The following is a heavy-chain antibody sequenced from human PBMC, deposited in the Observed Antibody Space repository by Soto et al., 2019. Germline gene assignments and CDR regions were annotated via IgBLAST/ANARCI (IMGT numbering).Heavy chain of an antibody. CDR2: FDPEDGET. J-gene: IGHJ6*02. CDR3: ATAGPITMVRGVIFYGMDV. V-gene: IGHV1-24*01. Sequence: QVQLVQSGAEVKKPGASVKVSCKVSGYTLTELSMHWVRQAPGKGLEWMGGFDPEDGETIYAQKVQGRVTMTEDTSTDTAYMELSSLRSEDTAVYYCATAGPITMVRGVIFYGMDVWGQGTTVTVSS. CDR1: GYTLTELS. D-gene: IGHD3-10*01.